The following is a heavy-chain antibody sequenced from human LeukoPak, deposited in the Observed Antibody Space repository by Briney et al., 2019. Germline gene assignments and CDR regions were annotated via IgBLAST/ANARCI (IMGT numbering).Heavy chain of an antibody. D-gene: IGHD2-21*01. CDR1: GFTFSSYS. CDR3: ARDDKHPGDFDY. J-gene: IGHJ4*02. CDR2: ISSSSSSTI. V-gene: IGHV3-48*02. Sequence: GGSLRLSCAASGFTFSSYSMNWVRQAPGKGLEWVSYISSSSSSTIYYADSVKGRSTISRDNAKNSLYLQMNSLRDEDTAVYYCARDDKHPGDFDYWGQGTLVTVSS.